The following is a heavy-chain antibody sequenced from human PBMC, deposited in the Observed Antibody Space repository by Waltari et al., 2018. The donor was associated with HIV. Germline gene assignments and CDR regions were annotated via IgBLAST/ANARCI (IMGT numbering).Heavy chain of an antibody. CDR3: AREAKQYYHFDL. D-gene: IGHD3-10*01. J-gene: IGHJ4*02. CDR1: PYNFRDFY. Sequence: QVQLGQSGAEVKTPGASTRVSCRTSPYNFRDFYIHWLQQAPGQGLEWMGSINPNSGLTKYSPKFQGRITLTRDSSLNTAYLDLRRLVFDDTGLYYCAREAKQYYHFDLWGRGTLVTVSS. V-gene: IGHV1-2*02. CDR2: INPNSGLT.